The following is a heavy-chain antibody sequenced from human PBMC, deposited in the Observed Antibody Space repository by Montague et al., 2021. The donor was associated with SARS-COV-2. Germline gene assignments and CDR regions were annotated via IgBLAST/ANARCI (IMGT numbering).Heavy chain of an antibody. V-gene: IGHV6-1*01. Sequence: CAISGDSVSSNSAAWNSIRQSPSRGLEWLGRRYYRSKWYNDYAVSVKSRITINPDTSKNQFSLQLNSVTPEDTAVYYCARDTRIQLWFDRDYYYGMDDWGQGTTVTVSS. CDR2: RYYRSKWYN. CDR3: ARDTRIQLWFDRDYYYGMDD. D-gene: IGHD5-18*01. CDR1: GDSVSSNSAA. J-gene: IGHJ6*02.